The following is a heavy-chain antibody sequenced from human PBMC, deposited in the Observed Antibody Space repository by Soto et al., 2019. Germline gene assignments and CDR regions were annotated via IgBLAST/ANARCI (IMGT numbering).Heavy chain of an antibody. D-gene: IGHD1-1*01. V-gene: IGHV4-39*01. CDR3: ARHRGGWNHPGYYFDY. Sequence: PSETLSLTCTVSGGSISSSSYYWGWIRQPPGKGLEWIGSIYYSGSTYYNTSLKSRVTISVDTSKNQFSLKLSSVTAADTAVYYCARHRGGWNHPGYYFDYWGQGTLVTVSS. CDR1: GGSISSSSYY. CDR2: IYYSGST. J-gene: IGHJ4*02.